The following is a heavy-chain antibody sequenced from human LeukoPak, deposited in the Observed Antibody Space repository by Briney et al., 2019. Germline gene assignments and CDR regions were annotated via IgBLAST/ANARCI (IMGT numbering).Heavy chain of an antibody. D-gene: IGHD3-22*01. J-gene: IGHJ4*02. Sequence: PGGSLRLSCAASGFTFSSYAMHWVRQAPGKGLEWVAVISYDGSNKYYADSVMGRFTISRDNSKNTLYLQMNSLRAEDTAVYYCARDRYYYDSSAPWYWGQGTLVTVSS. CDR2: ISYDGSNK. CDR1: GFTFSSYA. CDR3: ARDRYYYDSSAPWY. V-gene: IGHV3-30-3*01.